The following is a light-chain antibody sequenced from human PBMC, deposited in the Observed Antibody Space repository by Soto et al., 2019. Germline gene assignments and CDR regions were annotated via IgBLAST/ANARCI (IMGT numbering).Light chain of an antibody. CDR2: SNN. CDR1: SSNIGSNT. V-gene: IGLV1-44*01. Sequence: QSVLTQPPSASGTPGQRVTISCSGSSSNIGSNTVNWYQQLPGTAPKLLIYSNNQRPSGVPDRFSGSKSGTSASLAISWLQSEDEADYYCAAWEDRLNGYVFGTGTKLTVL. J-gene: IGLJ1*01. CDR3: AAWEDRLNGYV.